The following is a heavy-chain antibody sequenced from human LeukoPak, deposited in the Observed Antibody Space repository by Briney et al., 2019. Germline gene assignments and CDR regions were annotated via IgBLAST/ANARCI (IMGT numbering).Heavy chain of an antibody. Sequence: GGSLRLSCTASGFTFGDYAMSWFRQAPGKGLEWVGFIRSKAYGGTTEYAASVKGRFTISRDDSKSIAYLQMNSLRAEDTAVYYCAKDIHYYGSGSSPGGLDCWGQGTLVTVSS. V-gene: IGHV3-49*03. CDR3: AKDIHYYGSGSSPGGLDC. D-gene: IGHD3-10*01. CDR1: GFTFGDYA. J-gene: IGHJ4*02. CDR2: IRSKAYGGTT.